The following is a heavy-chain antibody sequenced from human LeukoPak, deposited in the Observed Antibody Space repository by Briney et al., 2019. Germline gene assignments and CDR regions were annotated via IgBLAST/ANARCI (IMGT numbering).Heavy chain of an antibody. J-gene: IGHJ3*02. CDR2: IYSSGST. D-gene: IGHD3-10*01. CDR1: GGSISGYF. Sequence: PPETLSLTCTVSGGSISGYFWSWIRQPAGRGLEWIGRIYSSGSTDYNPSLKGRVTVSMDTSRNQFSLNLSPVTAADTAVYYCARDRAELKYYGSGTYSAFDSFDIWGQGTMVTVSS. V-gene: IGHV4-4*07. CDR3: ARDRAELKYYGSGTYSAFDSFDI.